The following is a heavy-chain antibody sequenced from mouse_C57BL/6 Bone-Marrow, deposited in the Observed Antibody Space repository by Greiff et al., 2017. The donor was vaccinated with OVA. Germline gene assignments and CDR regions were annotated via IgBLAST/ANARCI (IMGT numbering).Heavy chain of an antibody. CDR3: LRRGAGFAY. J-gene: IGHJ3*01. D-gene: IGHD2-4*01. Sequence: QVQLQQPGAELVKPGASVKLSCKASGYTFTSYWMQWVKQRPGQGLEWIGEIDPFASYTNYKQKVKGKATLTVDTSSSTAYMQLSSLTSEDSAVCQGLRRGAGFAYWGQGTLVTVSA. CDR1: GYTFTSYW. V-gene: IGHV1-50*01. CDR2: IDPFASYT.